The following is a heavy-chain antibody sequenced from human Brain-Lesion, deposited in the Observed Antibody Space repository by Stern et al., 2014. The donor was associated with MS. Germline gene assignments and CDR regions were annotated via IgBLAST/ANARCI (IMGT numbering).Heavy chain of an antibody. J-gene: IGHJ4*02. CDR1: GGSISSGDYS. CDR2: IVHSGSP. CDR3: ARIFGGNFDN. D-gene: IGHD4-23*01. V-gene: IGHV4-30-2*01. Sequence: QLQLQESGSGLVKPSQTLSLTCAVSGGSISSGDYSWSWIRQPPGKSLEWIGDIVHSGSPYYNPSLKSRVSISVDRSKNQFSLKLSSVTAADTAMYYCARIFGGNFDNWGQGTLVTVSS.